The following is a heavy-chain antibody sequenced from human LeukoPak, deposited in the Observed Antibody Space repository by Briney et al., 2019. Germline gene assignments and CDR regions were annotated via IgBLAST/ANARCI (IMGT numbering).Heavy chain of an antibody. CDR2: INHSGST. V-gene: IGHV4-34*01. CDR1: GGSFSGYY. D-gene: IGHD4-11*01. J-gene: IGHJ4*02. Sequence: KPSETLSLTCAVYGGSFSGYYWNWIRQPPGKGLEWIGEINHSGSTNYNPSLKSRVTISLDTCKIQFSLKLSSVTAADTAVYYCARVARHDYTYYPGGNYFDYWGQGTLVTVSS. CDR3: ARVARHDYTYYPGGNYFDY.